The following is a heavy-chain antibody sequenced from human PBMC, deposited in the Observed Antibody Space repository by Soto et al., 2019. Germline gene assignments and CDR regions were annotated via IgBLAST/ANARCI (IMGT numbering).Heavy chain of an antibody. CDR3: ERHTSSGYHQF. J-gene: IGHJ4*02. CDR1: GGSFGAYS. CDR2: INYSGTT. V-gene: IGHV4-34*01. D-gene: IGHD3-22*01. Sequence: TSETLSLTCAVYGGSFGAYSWTWIRQTPGKGLEWIGEINYSGTTYYNPSLEGRATISVDTSKNQFSLKLTSVTAADTAVYYCERHTSSGYHQFWSQGTLVTVSS.